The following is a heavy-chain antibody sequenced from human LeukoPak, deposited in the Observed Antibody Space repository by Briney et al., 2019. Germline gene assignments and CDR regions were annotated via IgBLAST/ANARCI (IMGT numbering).Heavy chain of an antibody. D-gene: IGHD3-22*01. V-gene: IGHV3-7*01. CDR1: GFTFSTYW. Sequence: GGSLRLSCEASGFTFSTYWMAWVRQAPGKGLKWVANIKGDESARHQADSVKGRFTISRDNAKKSVYLQMSSLRGEDTAVYYCARAPSEVGGYYPEYFRHWGQGTLVTVSS. CDR2: IKGDESAR. J-gene: IGHJ1*01. CDR3: ARAPSEVGGYYPEYFRH.